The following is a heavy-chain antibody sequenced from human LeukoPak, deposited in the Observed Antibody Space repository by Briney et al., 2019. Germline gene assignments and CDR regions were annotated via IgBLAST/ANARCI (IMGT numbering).Heavy chain of an antibody. CDR3: ARYRAFDV. CDR2: IYYSGST. Sequence: SETLSLTCTVSGGSISSYYWSWIRQPPGKGLEWIGYIYYSGSTNYNPSLKSRVTISVDTSKNQFSLNLSSVTAADTAIYYCARYRAFDVWGQGTMVTVSS. J-gene: IGHJ3*01. V-gene: IGHV4-59*01. CDR1: GGSISSYY.